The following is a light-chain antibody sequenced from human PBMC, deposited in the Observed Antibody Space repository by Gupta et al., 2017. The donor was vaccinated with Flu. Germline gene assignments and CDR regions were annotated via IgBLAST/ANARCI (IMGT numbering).Light chain of an antibody. J-gene: IGKJ2*01. CDR3: KQYNSYPRYT. Sequence: DIQMTQSPSTLSASVGDRVTITCRASQSISSRLAWYQQKPGKAPKILIYKASSLESGVPSRFSGSGSGTEFSLTISSLKPDDFATYYCKQYNSYPRYTFGQGTKLEIK. CDR2: KAS. V-gene: IGKV1-5*03. CDR1: QSISSR.